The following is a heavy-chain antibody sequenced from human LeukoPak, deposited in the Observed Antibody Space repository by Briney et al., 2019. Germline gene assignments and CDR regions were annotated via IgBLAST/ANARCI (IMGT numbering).Heavy chain of an antibody. J-gene: IGHJ6*02. CDR2: IIPIFGTA. Sequence: SVTVSCKASGGTFSSYAISWVRQAPGQGLEWMGGIIPIFGTANYAQKFQGRVTITADESTSTAYMELSSLRSEDTAVYYCARAYPNYDNLRGHYSYYGMDVWGQGTTVTVSS. CDR1: GGTFSSYA. V-gene: IGHV1-69*13. D-gene: IGHD3-9*01. CDR3: ARAYPNYDNLRGHYSYYGMDV.